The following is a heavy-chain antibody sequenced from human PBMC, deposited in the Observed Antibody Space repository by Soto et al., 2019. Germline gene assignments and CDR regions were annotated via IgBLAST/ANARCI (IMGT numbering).Heavy chain of an antibody. J-gene: IGHJ4*02. D-gene: IGHD3-10*01. CDR1: GFTFTSSA. V-gene: IGHV1-58*01. CDR2: IVVGSGNT. CDR3: ARDLDGSGSYYTDY. Sequence: AGKVSCNASGFTFTSSAVQWVRQARGQRLEWIGWIVVGSGNTKYAQKFQGRVTMTTDTSTSTAYMEMRSLRSDDTAVYFCARDLDGSGSYYTDYWGPGTLVTVSS.